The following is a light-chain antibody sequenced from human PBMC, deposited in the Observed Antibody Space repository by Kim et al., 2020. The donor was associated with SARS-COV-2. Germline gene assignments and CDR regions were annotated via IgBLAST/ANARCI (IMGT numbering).Light chain of an antibody. J-gene: IGLJ2*01. CDR3: SSYTRRITLV. CDR2: DVT. V-gene: IGLV2-14*03. Sequence: QSALTQPASVSGSPGQSITISCTGTSSDIGGYNFVSWYQQHPGQAPKLIIYDVTRRPSGVSTRFSGSKSGNTASLTISGLQAEDESHYYCSSYTRRITLVFGGGTQLTVL. CDR1: SSDIGGYNF.